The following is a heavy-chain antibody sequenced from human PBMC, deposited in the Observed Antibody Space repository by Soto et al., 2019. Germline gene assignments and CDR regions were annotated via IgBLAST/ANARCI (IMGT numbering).Heavy chain of an antibody. J-gene: IGHJ4*02. D-gene: IGHD3-10*01. CDR2: FYYSGST. Sequence: QLQLQESGPGLVKPSETLSLTCTVSYSSISSSSYYWVWIRQPPGKGLEWIGSFYYSGSTYYNPSLKSRITISVNTSKNQFSLKLSSVTAANTAVYYCARHSGRQVFDDWGQGTLVTVSS. CDR3: ARHSGRQVFDD. CDR1: YSSISSSSYY. V-gene: IGHV4-39*01.